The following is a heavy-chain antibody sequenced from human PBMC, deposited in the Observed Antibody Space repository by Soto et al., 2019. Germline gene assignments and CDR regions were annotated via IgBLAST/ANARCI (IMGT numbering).Heavy chain of an antibody. J-gene: IGHJ4*02. Sequence: QITLKESGPTLVKPTQTLTLTCTFSGFSLTTRGVGVGWIRQPPGKALEWLALIYCDDDEGYSPSLKSRLTITKATSNNQGILTMTNRDPVDTATYYCAHRPRGFSYYFDYWGQGTLVTVSS. D-gene: IGHD3-10*01. V-gene: IGHV2-5*02. CDR3: AHRPRGFSYYFDY. CDR1: GFSLTTRGVG. CDR2: IYCDDDE.